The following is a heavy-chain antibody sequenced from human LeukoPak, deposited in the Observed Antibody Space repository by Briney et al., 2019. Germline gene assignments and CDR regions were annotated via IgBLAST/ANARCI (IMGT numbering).Heavy chain of an antibody. J-gene: IGHJ4*02. D-gene: IGHD3-9*01. Sequence: GGSLRLSCAASGFTFDDYAMHWVRQAPGKGLEWVSGISWNSGSIGYADSVKGRFTISRDNAKNSLYLQMNSLRAEDTALYYCAKVQQTGTNYFDYWGQGTLVTVSS. V-gene: IGHV3-9*01. CDR1: GFTFDDYA. CDR2: ISWNSGSI. CDR3: AKVQQTGTNYFDY.